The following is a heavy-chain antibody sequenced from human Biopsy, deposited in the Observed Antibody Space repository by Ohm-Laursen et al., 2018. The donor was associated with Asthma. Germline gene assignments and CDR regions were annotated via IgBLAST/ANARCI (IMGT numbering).Heavy chain of an antibody. CDR1: GLSSSGYY. V-gene: IGHV4-34*01. CDR2: RDDRGNT. J-gene: IGHJ6*02. D-gene: IGHD3-3*01. Sequence: TLSRTGRMYGLSSSGYYWTWIRQPPGKRLEWIWERDDRGNTIINPPLKSRVTISKDNSANKFSLKMSSVIAADTAIYYCARGPEWSGLDNWGQGTTVTVSS. CDR3: ARGPEWSGLDN.